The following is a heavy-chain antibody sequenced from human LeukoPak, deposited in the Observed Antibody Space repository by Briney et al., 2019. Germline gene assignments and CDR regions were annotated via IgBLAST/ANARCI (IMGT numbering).Heavy chain of an antibody. V-gene: IGHV1-69*02. CDR2: IIPILGIA. CDR3: ARAGETAGFDY. Sequence: GASVKVSCKASGGTFSSYTISWVRQAPGQGLEWMGRIIPILGIANYAQKFQGRVTITADKSTSTAYMELSSLRAEDTAVYSCARAGETAGFDYWGEGTMLTDCS. CDR1: GGTFSSYT. D-gene: IGHD3-10*01. J-gene: IGHJ4*02.